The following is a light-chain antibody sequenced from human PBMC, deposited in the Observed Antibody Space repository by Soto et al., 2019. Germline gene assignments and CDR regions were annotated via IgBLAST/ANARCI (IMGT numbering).Light chain of an antibody. Sequence: DIQMTQSPSSLSASVGDRVTITCRASQGIDNHVAWYQQKPGKAPKLLIYAASNLESGVPSRFTGSGSGTDFTLTISSLQPEDAATYYCQKCKVAACTFGGGTKVDIK. CDR3: QKCKVAACT. V-gene: IGKV1-27*01. J-gene: IGKJ4*02. CDR2: AAS. CDR1: QGIDNH.